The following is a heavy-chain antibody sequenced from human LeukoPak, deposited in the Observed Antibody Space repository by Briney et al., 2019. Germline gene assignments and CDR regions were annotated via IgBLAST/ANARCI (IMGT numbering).Heavy chain of an antibody. CDR3: ARGAVRGVIADY. D-gene: IGHD3-10*01. V-gene: IGHV1-3*01. CDR2: INAYYGNT. J-gene: IGHJ4*02. Sequence: GASVRVSCKASGYTFTSYAMHWVRQAPGQRLEWRGWINAYYGNTEYSQNFQGRVTITRDTSANTAYMNLSSLRSDDTAVYYCARGAVRGVIADYWGQGTLVTVSS. CDR1: GYTFTSYA.